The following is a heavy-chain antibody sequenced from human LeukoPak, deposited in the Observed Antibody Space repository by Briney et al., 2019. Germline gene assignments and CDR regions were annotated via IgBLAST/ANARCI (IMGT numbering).Heavy chain of an antibody. D-gene: IGHD3-10*01. Sequence: GESLKISCKGSGYSFTTYWIGWVRQMPGRGLEWMGVIYPGDSDTRYSPSFQGQVTISADRSTNTAYLQWSSLKASDTAMYYCARAPGYNWSDPWGQGTLVTVSS. J-gene: IGHJ5*02. CDR1: GYSFTTYW. V-gene: IGHV5-51*01. CDR2: IYPGDSDT. CDR3: ARAPGYNWSDP.